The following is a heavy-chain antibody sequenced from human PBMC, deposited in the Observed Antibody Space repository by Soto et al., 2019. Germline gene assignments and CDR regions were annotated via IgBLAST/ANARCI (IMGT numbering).Heavy chain of an antibody. D-gene: IGHD3-10*01. J-gene: IGHJ4*02. V-gene: IGHV4-61*01. Sequence: QVQLQESGPGLVKPSETLSLTCTVSGASVNNRNYHWSWIRQPPGRGLEWIGQVQNGGTTEFDSPSTQNRLPFSLDACKTPCSLNLNSVTAADTAIFSCAGLLAGGGGDGNWGPGTLVTVSS. CDR2: VQNGGTT. CDR3: AGLLAGGGGDGN. CDR1: GASVNNRNYH.